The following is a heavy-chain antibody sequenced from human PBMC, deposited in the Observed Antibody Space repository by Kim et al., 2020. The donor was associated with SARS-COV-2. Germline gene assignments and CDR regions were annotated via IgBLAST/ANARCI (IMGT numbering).Heavy chain of an antibody. V-gene: IGHV4-59*01. D-gene: IGHD3-9*01. Sequence: SETLSLTCTVSGGSISSYYWSWIRQPPGKGLEWIGYIYYSGSTNYNPSLKSRVTISVDTSKNQFSLKLSSVTAADTAVYYCARAVFDWSTDSTNFDYWGQGTLVTVSS. CDR3: ARAVFDWSTDSTNFDY. CDR2: IYYSGST. CDR1: GGSISSYY. J-gene: IGHJ4*02.